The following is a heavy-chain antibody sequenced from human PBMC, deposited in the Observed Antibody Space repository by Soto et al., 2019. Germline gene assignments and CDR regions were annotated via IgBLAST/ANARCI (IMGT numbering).Heavy chain of an antibody. CDR3: ARRRDGYNFELDAFDI. CDR1: GYSFTSYW. J-gene: IGHJ3*02. Sequence: GESLKISCKGSGYSFTSYWIGRVRPMPGKGLEWMGIIYPGDSDTRYSPSFQGQVTISADKSISTAYLQWSSLKASDTAMYYCARRRDGYNFELDAFDIWGQGTMVTVSS. V-gene: IGHV5-51*01. D-gene: IGHD5-12*01. CDR2: IYPGDSDT.